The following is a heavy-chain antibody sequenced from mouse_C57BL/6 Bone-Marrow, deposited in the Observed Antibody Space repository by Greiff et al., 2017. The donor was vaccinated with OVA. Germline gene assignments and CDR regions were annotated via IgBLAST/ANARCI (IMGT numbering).Heavy chain of an antibody. CDR2: IDPENGDT. V-gene: IGHV14-4*01. CDR3: TTRSNPRAMNY. D-gene: IGHD2-5*01. Sequence: EVQLQQSGAELVRPGASVKLSCTASGFNIKDDYMHWVQQRPEQGLEWIGWIDPENGDTEYASKFQGQATITADTSSNTAYLQLSSLTSEDSAVYYWTTRSNPRAMNYWGQGTSVTVSS. CDR1: GFNIKDDY. J-gene: IGHJ4*01.